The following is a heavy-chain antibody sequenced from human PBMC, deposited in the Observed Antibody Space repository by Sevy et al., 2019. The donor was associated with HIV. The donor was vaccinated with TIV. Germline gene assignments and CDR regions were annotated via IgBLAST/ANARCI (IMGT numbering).Heavy chain of an antibody. CDR1: GGSISSYY. D-gene: IGHD3-10*01. V-gene: IGHV4-59*01. CDR3: ARGRTMVRGVLDY. CDR2: IYYSGST. J-gene: IGHJ4*02. Sequence: SETLSLTCTVSGGSISSYYWSWIRQPPGKGLEGIGYIYYSGSTNYNPSLKSRVTISVDTSKNQFSLKLSSVTAADTAVYDCARGRTMVRGVLDYWGQGTLVTVSS.